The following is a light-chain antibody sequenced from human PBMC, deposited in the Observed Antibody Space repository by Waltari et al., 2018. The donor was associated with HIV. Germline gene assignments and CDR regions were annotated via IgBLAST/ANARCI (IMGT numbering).Light chain of an antibody. CDR1: SSNIGSYY. CDR2: RNN. J-gene: IGLJ2*01. Sequence: QSVLTQPPSASGTPGQRVTISCSGSSSNIGSYYVYWYKQLPGTAPKLLIYRNNQRPSGVPDRFAGSKSGSSASLAINGLRSEDEADYYCAAWTDSLTAVVFGGGTKLSVL. CDR3: AAWTDSLTAVV. V-gene: IGLV1-47*01.